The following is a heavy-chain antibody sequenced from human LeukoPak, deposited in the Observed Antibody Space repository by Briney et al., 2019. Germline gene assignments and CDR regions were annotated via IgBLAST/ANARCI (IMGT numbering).Heavy chain of an antibody. CDR1: GFTFSSYA. D-gene: IGHD3-22*01. Sequence: PGGSLRLSCAASGFTFSSYAMSWVRQAPGKGLEWVSAISGSGGSIYYADSVKGRFTISRDNSKNTLYLQMNSLRAEDTAVYYCAKDSFPYYYDSSGYPYYDYWGQGTLVTVSP. CDR2: ISGSGGSI. V-gene: IGHV3-23*01. CDR3: AKDSFPYYYDSSGYPYYDY. J-gene: IGHJ4*02.